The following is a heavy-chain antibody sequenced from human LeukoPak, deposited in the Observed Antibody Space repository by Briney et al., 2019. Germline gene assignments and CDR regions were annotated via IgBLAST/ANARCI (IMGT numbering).Heavy chain of an antibody. CDR1: GFTFSSCA. D-gene: IGHD6-19*01. Sequence: PGGSLRLSCAASGFTFSSCAMGWVRQAPGKGLEWVSAISGSGQNTYYSDSVKGRFTISRDNSKNTVYLQMTSLRAEDTALYHCARGPLTEVAGTTWDSWGQGTLVTVSS. CDR3: ARGPLTEVAGTTWDS. J-gene: IGHJ4*02. CDR2: ISGSGQNT. V-gene: IGHV3-23*01.